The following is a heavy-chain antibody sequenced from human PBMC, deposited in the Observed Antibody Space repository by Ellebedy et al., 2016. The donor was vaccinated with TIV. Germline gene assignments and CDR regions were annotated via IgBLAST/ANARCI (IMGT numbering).Heavy chain of an antibody. J-gene: IGHJ4*02. CDR1: GYSFTSYW. CDR3: ARAVDYYFDY. CDR2: IDPSDSYT. D-gene: IGHD2-2*01. V-gene: IGHV5-10-1*01. Sequence: GGSLRLSCQGSGYSFTSYWINWVRQMPGKGLEWMGRIDPSDSYTNYSPSFQGHVTISADKSISTAYLQWRSLKASDTAMYYCARAVDYYFDYWGQGTLVTVSS.